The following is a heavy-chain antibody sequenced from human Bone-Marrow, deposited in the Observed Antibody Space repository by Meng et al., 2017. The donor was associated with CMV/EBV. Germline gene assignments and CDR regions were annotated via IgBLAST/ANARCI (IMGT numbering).Heavy chain of an antibody. CDR2: IYTSGST. V-gene: IGHV4-4*07. CDR3: ARGSWIQGWGYFDY. D-gene: IGHD5-18*01. J-gene: IGHJ4*02. CDR1: GGSISSYY. Sequence: SETLSLTCTVSGGSISSYYWSWIRQPAGKGLEWIGRIYTSGSTNYNPSLKSRVTMSVDTSKKQFSLKLSSVTAADTAVYYCARGSWIQGWGYFDYWGQGTLVTVSS.